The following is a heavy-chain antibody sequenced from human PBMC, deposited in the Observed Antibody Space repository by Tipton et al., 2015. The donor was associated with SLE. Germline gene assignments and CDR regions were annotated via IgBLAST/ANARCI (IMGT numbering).Heavy chain of an antibody. CDR3: ARGGYGDYDY. D-gene: IGHD4-17*01. Sequence: TLSLTCTVSGGSISSYYWSWIRQPPGKGLEWIGYIYYSGSTNYNPSLKSRVTISVDTSKNQFSLKPSSVTAADTAVYYCARGGYGDYDYWGQGTLVTVSS. CDR1: GGSISSYY. V-gene: IGHV4-59*01. CDR2: IYYSGST. J-gene: IGHJ4*02.